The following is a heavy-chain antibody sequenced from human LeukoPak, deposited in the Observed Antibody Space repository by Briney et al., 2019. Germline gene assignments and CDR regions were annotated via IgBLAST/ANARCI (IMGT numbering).Heavy chain of an antibody. J-gene: IGHJ4*02. Sequence: GESLKISCKGSGYRFTNYWIGWVRQMPGKGLEWMGIIYPGDSETRYSPSFQGQVTISAGKSISTAYLQWSSLKASDTAMYYCARQACSGGSCYRGPSDYWGQGTLVTVSS. CDR3: ARQACSGGSCYRGPSDY. CDR1: GYRFTNYW. CDR2: IYPGDSET. V-gene: IGHV5-51*01. D-gene: IGHD2-15*01.